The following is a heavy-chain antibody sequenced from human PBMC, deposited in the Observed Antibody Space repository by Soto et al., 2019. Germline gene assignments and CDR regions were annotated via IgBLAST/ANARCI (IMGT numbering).Heavy chain of an antibody. J-gene: IGHJ4*02. CDR1: GFTFNSYT. Sequence: GGSLIVSCAASGFTFNSYTMNWVRQAPGKGLEYVSGISHSGGSTYHADSVQGRFSISRDNSKDTLYLQMNSVRPEDTAVYYCVKDRTSRTRAFDYWGQGTLVTVSS. CDR3: VKDRTSRTRAFDY. CDR2: ISHSGGST. V-gene: IGHV3-64D*08.